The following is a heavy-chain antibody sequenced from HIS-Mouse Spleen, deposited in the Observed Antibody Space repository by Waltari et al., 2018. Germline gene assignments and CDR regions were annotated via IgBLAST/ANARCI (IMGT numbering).Heavy chain of an antibody. CDR2: IYYSGRT. CDR1: GGSISSSSYY. J-gene: IGHJ4*02. Sequence: QLQLQESGPGLVKPSETLSLTCTVSGGSISSSSYYWGWIRQPPGKGLEGIGSIYYSGRTYYNPSLKSRVTISVDTSKNQFSLKLSSVTAADTAVYYCARDRELYFDYWGQGTLVTVSS. CDR3: ARDRELYFDY. D-gene: IGHD1-26*01. V-gene: IGHV4-39*07.